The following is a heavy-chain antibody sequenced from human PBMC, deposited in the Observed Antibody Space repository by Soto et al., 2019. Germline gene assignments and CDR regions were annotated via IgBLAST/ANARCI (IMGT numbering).Heavy chain of an antibody. Sequence: SVKVSCKASGGTCSSYTISWVRQAPGQGLEWMGRIIPILGIANYAQKFQGRVTITADKSTSTAYMELSSLRSEDTAVYYRARRHHAAPIHPDYYYGMDGWGKGTTVTVPS. J-gene: IGHJ6*04. CDR1: GGTCSSYT. CDR3: ARRHHAAPIHPDYYYGMDG. CDR2: IIPILGIA. V-gene: IGHV1-69*02. D-gene: IGHD2-15*01.